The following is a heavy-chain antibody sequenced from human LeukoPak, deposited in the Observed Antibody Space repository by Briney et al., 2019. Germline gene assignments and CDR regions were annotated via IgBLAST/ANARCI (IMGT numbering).Heavy chain of an antibody. J-gene: IGHJ4*02. CDR1: GFSFSSYG. D-gene: IGHD3-3*02. CDR2: IGPTGTDT. V-gene: IGHV3-21*01. CDR3: ATESIGRHYDY. Sequence: GGSLRLSCAASGFSFSSYGFNWVRQAPGKRLEWVSSIGPTGTDTYHADSVKGRFTISRDNAKNSLYLQMDSLRAEDTAVYYCATESIGRHYDYWGQGTLLIVSS.